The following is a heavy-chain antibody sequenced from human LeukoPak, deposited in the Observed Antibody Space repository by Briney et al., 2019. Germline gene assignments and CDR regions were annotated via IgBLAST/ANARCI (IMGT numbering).Heavy chain of an antibody. CDR3: ARGAYSSGYHDAFDI. V-gene: IGHV1-18*01. D-gene: IGHD6-19*01. Sequence: ASVKVSCKASGYTFTSYGISWVRQAPGQGLEWMGWISAYNGNTNYAQKLQGRVTMATDTSTSTAYMELRSLRSDDTAVYYCARGAYSSGYHDAFDIWGQGTMVTVSS. J-gene: IGHJ3*02. CDR2: ISAYNGNT. CDR1: GYTFTSYG.